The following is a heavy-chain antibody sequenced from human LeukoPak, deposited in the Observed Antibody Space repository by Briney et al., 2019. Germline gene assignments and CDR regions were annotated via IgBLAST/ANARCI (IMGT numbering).Heavy chain of an antibody. V-gene: IGHV3-21*01. CDR1: GFTFSSYS. Sequence: GGSLRLSCAASGFTFSSYSMDWVRQAPGKGLEWVSSISGSGTYIYYVDSVKGRFTISRDNARNPLYLQMNSLRAEDTAVYYCARDVTTALVVIPAADWGQGTLVTVSS. J-gene: IGHJ4*02. CDR2: ISGSGTYI. CDR3: ARDVTTALVVIPAAD. D-gene: IGHD2-2*01.